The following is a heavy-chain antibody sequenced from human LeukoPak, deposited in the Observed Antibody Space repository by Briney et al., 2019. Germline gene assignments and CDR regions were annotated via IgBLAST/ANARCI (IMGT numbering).Heavy chain of an antibody. Sequence: GASVKVSCKASGYTFTGYYIHWVRQAPGQGLEWMGWINPNSGGTNYAQKFQGRVTMTRDTSISTAYMELSRLRSDDTAVYYCARDATRGSYYFDYWGQGTLVTVSS. D-gene: IGHD3-10*01. CDR2: INPNSGGT. V-gene: IGHV1-2*02. CDR3: ARDATRGSYYFDY. J-gene: IGHJ4*02. CDR1: GYTFTGYY.